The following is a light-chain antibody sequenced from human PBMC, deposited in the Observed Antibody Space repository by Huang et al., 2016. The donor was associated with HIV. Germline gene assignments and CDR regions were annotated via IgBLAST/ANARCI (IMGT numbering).Light chain of an antibody. CDR2: GAS. J-gene: IGKJ1*01. CDR1: HTVNSNY. Sequence: EIVLTQSPDTLSLSPGEGATLSCRASHTVNSNYLAWYQQKPGQAPRLLIHGASSRATGIPDRFSGSGSGTDFTLTISRLEPEDFAVYFCQQYGNSLWTFGQGTKVEIK. CDR3: QQYGNSLWT. V-gene: IGKV3-20*01.